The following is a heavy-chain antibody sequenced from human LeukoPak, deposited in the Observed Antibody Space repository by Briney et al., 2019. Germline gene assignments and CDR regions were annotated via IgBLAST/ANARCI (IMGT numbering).Heavy chain of an antibody. CDR3: ARGQSHPTGWYLKGESLQH. D-gene: IGHD6-19*01. J-gene: IGHJ1*01. V-gene: IGHV3-21*01. CDR2: ISSSGRNI. Sequence: GGSLRLSCAASGFTFSDYTINWVRQAPGKGLEWISSISSSGRNIFYADSVKGRFTISRDNSKNALYLQMNSLRAEDTAVYYCARGQSHPTGWYLKGESLQHWGQGTLVTVSS. CDR1: GFTFSDYT.